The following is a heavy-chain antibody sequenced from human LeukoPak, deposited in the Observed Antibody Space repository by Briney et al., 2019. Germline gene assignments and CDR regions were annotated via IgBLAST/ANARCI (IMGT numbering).Heavy chain of an antibody. J-gene: IGHJ4*02. Sequence: SEILSLTCTVSGGSISSHYWSWIRQPPGKGLEWIGYIYYSGSTNYNPSLKSRVTISVDTSKNQFSLKLSSVTAADTAVYYCARGEVVSSYDYWGQGTLVTVSS. CDR3: ARGEVVSSYDY. V-gene: IGHV4-59*11. CDR1: GGSISSHY. CDR2: IYYSGST. D-gene: IGHD3-22*01.